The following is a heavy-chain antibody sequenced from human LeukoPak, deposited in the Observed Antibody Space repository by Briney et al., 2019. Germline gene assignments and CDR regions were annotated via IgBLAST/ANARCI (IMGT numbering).Heavy chain of an antibody. D-gene: IGHD2-15*01. J-gene: IGHJ4*02. CDR2: IYHSGST. CDR1: GGSISSGGYS. Sequence: SETLSLTCAVSGGSISSGGYSWSWIRQPPGKGLEWIGYIYHSGSTYYNPSLKSRVTISGDTSKNQFSLKLSSVTAADTAVYYCASLLGGGSWYALFDYWGQGTLVTVSS. V-gene: IGHV4-30-2*05. CDR3: ASLLGGGSWYALFDY.